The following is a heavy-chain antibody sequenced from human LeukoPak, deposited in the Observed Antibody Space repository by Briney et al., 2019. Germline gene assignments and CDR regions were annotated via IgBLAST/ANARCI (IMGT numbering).Heavy chain of an antibody. J-gene: IGHJ4*02. CDR3: ARRTGYYDGFDY. CDR1: GGSISSYY. Sequence: SQTLSLTCTVSGGSISSYYWSWIRQPPGKGLEWIGYIYYSGSTNYNPSLKSRVTISVDTSKNQFSLKLSSVTAADTAVYYCARRTGYYDGFDYWGQGTLVTVSS. D-gene: IGHD3/OR15-3a*01. CDR2: IYYSGST. V-gene: IGHV4-59*01.